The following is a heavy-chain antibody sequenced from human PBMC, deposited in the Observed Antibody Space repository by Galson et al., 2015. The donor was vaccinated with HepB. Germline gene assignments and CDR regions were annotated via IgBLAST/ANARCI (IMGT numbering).Heavy chain of an antibody. CDR3: ARGRGSGSGSYYGWFDP. Sequence: SVKVSCKASGDTFSYTINWVRQAPGQGLEWMGRIIPIIGSASYSQKFQGRVTITADKSTTTAYMELNSLRSEDTAVYYCARGRGSGSGSYYGWFDPWGQGNLVTVSS. J-gene: IGHJ5*02. V-gene: IGHV1-69*08. CDR1: GDTFSYT. CDR2: IIPIIGSA. D-gene: IGHD3-10*01.